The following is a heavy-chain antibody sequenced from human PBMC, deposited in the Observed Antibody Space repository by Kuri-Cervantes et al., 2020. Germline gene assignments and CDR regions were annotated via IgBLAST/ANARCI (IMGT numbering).Heavy chain of an antibody. CDR3: ARGLRWYDILTGYYYYYGMDV. CDR2: IKQDGSEK. V-gene: IGHV3-7*01. J-gene: IGHJ6*02. Sequence: GESLKISCAASGFTFSSYWMSWVRQAPGKGLEWVANIKQDGSEKYYVDSVKGRFTISRDNAKISLYLQMNSLRAEDTAVYYCARGLRWYDILTGYYYYYGMDVWGQGTTVTVSS. D-gene: IGHD3-9*01. CDR1: GFTFSSYW.